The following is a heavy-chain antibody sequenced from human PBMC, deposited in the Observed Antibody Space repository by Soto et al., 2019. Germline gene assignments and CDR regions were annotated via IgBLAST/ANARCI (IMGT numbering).Heavy chain of an antibody. Sequence: QVQLVQSGPEVKQPGSSVKVSCKASGGTFSTYAFHWVRQAPGQGLESMGEIIPLFAKANYAQKFQGRVTFAADRSTPTVFMEVNLLTSGETAVYYCVRGSLNLPDYFQSWGQGTAVIVTS. J-gene: IGHJ1*01. CDR1: GGTFSTYA. CDR3: VRGSLNLPDYFQS. CDR2: IIPLFAKA. V-gene: IGHV1-69*06. D-gene: IGHD3-10*01.